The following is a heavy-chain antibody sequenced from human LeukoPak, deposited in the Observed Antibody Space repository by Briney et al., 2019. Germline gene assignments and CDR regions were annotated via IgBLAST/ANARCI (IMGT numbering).Heavy chain of an antibody. J-gene: IGHJ4*02. CDR3: ARTNTVTTYPYYFDY. V-gene: IGHV4-59*01. Sequence: SETLSLTCTVSGGSISSYYWSWIRQPPGKGLEWIGYIYYSGSTNYNPSLKSRVTISVDTSKNQFSLKLSSVTAADTAAYYCARTNTVTTYPYYFDYWGQGTLVTVSS. CDR2: IYYSGST. D-gene: IGHD4-17*01. CDR1: GGSISSYY.